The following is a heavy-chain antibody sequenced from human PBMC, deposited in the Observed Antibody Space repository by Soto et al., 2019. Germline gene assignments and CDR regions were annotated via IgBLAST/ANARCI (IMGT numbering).Heavy chain of an antibody. Sequence: QVHLVQSGAEVKKPGASVKVSCKGSGYAFTTYGITWVRQAPGQGLEWMGWISAHNGNTNYAQKLQGRGTVTRDTSTSTAYMELRSLRSDDTAVYYCARGRYGDYWGQGDLVPVSS. V-gene: IGHV1-18*01. CDR1: GYAFTTYG. CDR2: ISAHNGNT. J-gene: IGHJ4*02. D-gene: IGHD1-1*01. CDR3: ARGRYGDY.